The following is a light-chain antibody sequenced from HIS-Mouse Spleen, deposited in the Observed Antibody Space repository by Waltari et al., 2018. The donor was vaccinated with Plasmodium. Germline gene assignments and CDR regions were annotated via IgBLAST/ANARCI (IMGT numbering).Light chain of an antibody. CDR3: YSTDSSGNHRV. J-gene: IGLJ3*02. Sequence: SYELPQPPSVSVSPGQTARNTRSRDALPKNYAYWYQQKSGQAPVLVIYEDSKRPPGIPERFSGSSSGTMATLTISGAQVEDEADYYCYSTDSSGNHRVFGGGTKLTVL. V-gene: IGLV3-10*01. CDR1: ALPKNY. CDR2: EDS.